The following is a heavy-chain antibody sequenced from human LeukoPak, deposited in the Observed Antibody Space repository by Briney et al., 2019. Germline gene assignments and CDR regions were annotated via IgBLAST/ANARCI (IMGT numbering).Heavy chain of an antibody. CDR2: IYGDDDK. J-gene: IGHJ4*02. CDR3: AHRRGGGSPDLHGVDY. CDR1: GFSLDNNGVL. V-gene: IGHV2-5*02. Sequence: SGPTLVNPTQTLTLTCIFSGFSLDNNGVLVGWVRQPPGKALEWLAFIYGDDDKRYSPSLRSRLTITKDTSKNQVVLTVTNVDPVDTGTYYCAHRRGGGSPDLHGVDYWGQGTLVTVSS. D-gene: IGHD3-16*01.